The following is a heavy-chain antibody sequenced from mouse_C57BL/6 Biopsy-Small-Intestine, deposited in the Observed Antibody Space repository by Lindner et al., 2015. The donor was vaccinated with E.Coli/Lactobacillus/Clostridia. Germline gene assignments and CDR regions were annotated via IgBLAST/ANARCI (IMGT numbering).Heavy chain of an antibody. Sequence: VQLQESGAELMKPGASVKLSCKATGYTFTDYWIEWVKQRPGHGLEWIGEILPGSGSINYNEKFKGKATVTADTSSNTAYMQLSSLTTEDSAMYYCARSGDTTVVAPFAYWGQGTLVTVSA. D-gene: IGHD1-1*01. CDR1: GYTFTDYW. CDR2: ILPGSGSI. J-gene: IGHJ3*01. CDR3: ARSGDTTVVAPFAY. V-gene: IGHV1-9*01.